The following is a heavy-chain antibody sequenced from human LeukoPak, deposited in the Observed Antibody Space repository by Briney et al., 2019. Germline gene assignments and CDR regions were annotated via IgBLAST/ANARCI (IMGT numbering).Heavy chain of an antibody. CDR2: ISGSGGST. Sequence: GGSLRLSCAASGFTFSSYAMSWVRRVPGKGLEWVSAISGSGGSTYYADSVKGRFTISRDNSKNTLYLQMNSLRAEDTAVYYCAKDRRSSIVVVTHFDYWGQGTLVTVSS. V-gene: IGHV3-23*01. J-gene: IGHJ4*02. CDR3: AKDRRSSIVVVTHFDY. D-gene: IGHD3-22*01. CDR1: GFTFSSYA.